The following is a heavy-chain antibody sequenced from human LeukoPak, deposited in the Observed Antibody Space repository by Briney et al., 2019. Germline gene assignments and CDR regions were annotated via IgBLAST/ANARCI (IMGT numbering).Heavy chain of an antibody. CDR3: VRHCCSAPSKRTFDI. D-gene: IGHD2-15*01. CDR2: ISDGGST. J-gene: IGHJ3*02. CDR1: GGSIWSSDYY. V-gene: IGHV4-39*01. Sequence: SETLSLTCTVSGGSIWSSDYYWGCIRQFPGKGLEWIGTISDGGSTYYNPSLKSRAIISVDTSKNQFSLKLSSVTAADTAVYYCVRHCCSAPSKRTFDIWGQGTLVTVSS.